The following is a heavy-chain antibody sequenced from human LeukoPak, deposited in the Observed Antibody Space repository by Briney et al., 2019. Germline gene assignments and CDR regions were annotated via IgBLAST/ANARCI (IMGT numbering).Heavy chain of an antibody. J-gene: IGHJ4*02. CDR1: GVTLSGFA. D-gene: IGHD3-22*01. V-gene: IGHV3-64*01. CDR3: VSDLVRSGYYYVRPDY. CDR2: ISSNGGST. Sequence: GGSLRLSCAASGVTLSGFAMHWGPQAPGKGLEYVSAISSNGGSTYYANSVKGRFTISRDNSKNTLYLQMGSLRAEDMAVCHCVSDLVRSGYYYVRPDYWGQGTLVTVSS.